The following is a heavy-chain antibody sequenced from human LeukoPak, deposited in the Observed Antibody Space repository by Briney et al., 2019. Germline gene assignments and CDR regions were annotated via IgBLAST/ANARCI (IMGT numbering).Heavy chain of an antibody. D-gene: IGHD3-22*01. CDR1: GYSFSNNW. CDR3: ARRSGYYYYFDY. V-gene: IGHV5-51*01. J-gene: IGHJ4*02. Sequence: GESLKISCKGSGYSFSNNWIAWVRQMPGKGLEWMGIIYPGDSDTRYSPSFQGQVTISADKSISTAYLQWSSLKASDTAVYYCARRSGYYYYFDYWGQGTLVTVSS. CDR2: IYPGDSDT.